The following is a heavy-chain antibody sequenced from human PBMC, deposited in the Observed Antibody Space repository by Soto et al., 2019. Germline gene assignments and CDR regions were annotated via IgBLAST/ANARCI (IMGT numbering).Heavy chain of an antibody. V-gene: IGHV1-46*01. Sequence: ASVKVSCKASGYTFTSYYMHWVRQAPGQGLEWMGIINPSGGSTSYAQKFQGRVTMTRDTSTSTVYMELSSLRSEDTAVYYCARVRSGYYGSGSYSIVLGMDVWGQGTTVTVSS. J-gene: IGHJ6*02. CDR1: GYTFTSYY. CDR2: INPSGGST. CDR3: ARVRSGYYGSGSYSIVLGMDV. D-gene: IGHD3-10*01.